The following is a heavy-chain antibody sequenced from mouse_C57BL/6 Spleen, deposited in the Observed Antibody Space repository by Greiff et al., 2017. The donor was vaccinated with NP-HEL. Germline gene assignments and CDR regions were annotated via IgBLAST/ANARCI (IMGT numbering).Heavy chain of an antibody. CDR2: INPNNGGT. CDR3: ARGGYYDYDGGFAY. J-gene: IGHJ3*01. D-gene: IGHD2-4*01. Sequence: EVQLQQSGPELVKPGASVKISCKASGYTFTDYYMNWVKQSHGKSLEWIGDINPNNGGTSYNQKFKGKATLTVDKSSSTAYMELRSLTSEDSAVYYCARGGYYDYDGGFAYWGQGTLVTVSA. V-gene: IGHV1-26*01. CDR1: GYTFTDYY.